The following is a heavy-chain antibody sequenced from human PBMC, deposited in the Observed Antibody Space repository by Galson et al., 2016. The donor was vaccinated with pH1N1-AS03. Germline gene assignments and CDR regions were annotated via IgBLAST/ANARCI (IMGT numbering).Heavy chain of an antibody. CDR2: IDPSGGPT. Sequence: SVKVSCKASGYTLTRYYMHWVRQAPGQGLEWMGIIDPSGGPTTYAPKFQGRITITTDTSTSTVYMELVSLRSEDTAVYYCASDRTSLVRGSFYYYGMDVWGQGTTVTVSS. CDR1: GYTLTRYY. CDR3: ASDRTSLVRGSFYYYGMDV. D-gene: IGHD3-10*01. V-gene: IGHV1-46*01. J-gene: IGHJ6*02.